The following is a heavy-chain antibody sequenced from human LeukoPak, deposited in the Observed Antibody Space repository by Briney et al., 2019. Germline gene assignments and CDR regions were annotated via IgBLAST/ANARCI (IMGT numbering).Heavy chain of an antibody. Sequence: ASVKVSCKASGGTFSSYAISWVRQAPGQGLEWMGRIIPIFGTANYAQKFQGRVTITTDGSTSTAYMELSSLRSEDTAVYYCARDKGFQYYYMDAWGKGTTVTVSS. CDR3: ARDKGFQYYYMDA. V-gene: IGHV1-69*05. D-gene: IGHD3-3*01. J-gene: IGHJ6*03. CDR1: GGTFSSYA. CDR2: IIPIFGTA.